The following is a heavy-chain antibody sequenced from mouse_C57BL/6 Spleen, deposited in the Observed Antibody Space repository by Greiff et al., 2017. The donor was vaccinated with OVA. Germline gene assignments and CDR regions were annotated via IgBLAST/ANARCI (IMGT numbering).Heavy chain of an antibody. CDR3: ARHDDYDDYFDY. V-gene: IGHV2-6-1*01. CDR2: LWSDGST. CDR1: GFSFTSYG. Sequence: QVQLKQSGPGLVAPSQSLSITCTVSGFSFTSYGVHWVRQPPGKGLEWLVVLWSDGSTTYNSALKSRLSISKDNSKSQVFLKMNSLQTDDTAMYYCARHDDYDDYFDYWGQGTTLTVSS. J-gene: IGHJ2*01. D-gene: IGHD2-4*01.